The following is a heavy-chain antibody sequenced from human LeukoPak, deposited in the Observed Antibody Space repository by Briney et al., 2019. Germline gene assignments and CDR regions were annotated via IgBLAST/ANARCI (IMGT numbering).Heavy chain of an antibody. D-gene: IGHD3-10*01. V-gene: IGHV4-59*01. CDR1: GGSISSYY. J-gene: IGHJ4*02. CDR2: IYYSGST. Sequence: SETLSLTCAVSGGSISSYYWSWIRQPPGKGLEWIGYIYYSGSTNYNPSLKSRVTISVDTSKNQFSLKLSSVTAADTAVYYCARYHASGIVFLDYWGQGTLVTVSS. CDR3: ARYHASGIVFLDY.